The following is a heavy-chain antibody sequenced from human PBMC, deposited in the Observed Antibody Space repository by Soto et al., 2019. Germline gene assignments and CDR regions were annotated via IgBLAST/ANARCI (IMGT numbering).Heavy chain of an antibody. CDR2: MNPNSGNT. J-gene: IGHJ6*02. D-gene: IGHD3-3*01. CDR3: ARAAEPYYDFWSGYYYYYYGMDV. V-gene: IGHV1-8*01. Sequence: ASVKVSCKASGYTFTSYDINWVRQATGQGLEWMGWMNPNSGNTGYAQKFQGRVTMTRNTSISTAYMELSSLRSEDTAVYYCARAAEPYYDFWSGYYYYYYGMDVWGQGTTVTAP. CDR1: GYTFTSYD.